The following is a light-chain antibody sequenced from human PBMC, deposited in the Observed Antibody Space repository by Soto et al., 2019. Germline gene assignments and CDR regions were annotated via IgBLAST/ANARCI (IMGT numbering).Light chain of an antibody. CDR2: EVS. CDR1: SSDVGGYNY. V-gene: IGLV2-14*01. Sequence: QSVLTQPAFVSGSPGQSITISCTGTSSDVGGYNYVSWYQHPPGKAPKLVISEVSNRPSGVSNRFSGSKSGNTASLTISGLQAEDEADYYCSSYTSTSTRVFGTGTKVTVL. J-gene: IGLJ1*01. CDR3: SSYTSTSTRV.